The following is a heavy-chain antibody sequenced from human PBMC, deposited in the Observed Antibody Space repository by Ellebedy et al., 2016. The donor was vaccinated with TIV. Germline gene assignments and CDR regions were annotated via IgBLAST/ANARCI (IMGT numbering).Heavy chain of an antibody. CDR1: GFTFSNYA. D-gene: IGHD1-26*01. J-gene: IGHJ6*03. CDR2: ISGSGDST. V-gene: IGHV3-23*01. CDR3: AKGPTTRYYYMDV. Sequence: GGSLRLSXAASGFTFSNYAMSWVRQAPGKGLEWVSAISGSGDSTYYADSVKGRFTISRDNSKNTLYLQMNSLRAEDTAVYYCAKGPTTRYYYMDVWGKGTTVTVSS.